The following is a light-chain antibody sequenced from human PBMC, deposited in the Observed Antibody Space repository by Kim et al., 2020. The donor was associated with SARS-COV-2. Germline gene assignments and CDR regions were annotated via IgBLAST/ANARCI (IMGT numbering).Light chain of an antibody. Sequence: TQEETVPVTRSGETLGDKAAYCDQRRPRQSPVLVIYQDNTRPSGIPERFSGSSSGNTATLTISGTQAIDEADYYCQTWDSSTPWVFGGGTQLTVL. CDR2: QDN. J-gene: IGLJ3*02. V-gene: IGLV3-1*01. CDR1: TLGDKA. CDR3: QTWDSSTPWV.